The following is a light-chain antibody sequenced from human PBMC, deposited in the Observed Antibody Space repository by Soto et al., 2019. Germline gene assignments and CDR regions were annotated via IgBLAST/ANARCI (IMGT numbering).Light chain of an antibody. CDR3: SSYTGSSTPVV. V-gene: IGLV2-14*01. CDR2: EVT. CDR1: GSDVGAYNY. J-gene: IGLJ2*01. Sequence: QSVLTQPASVSGSPGQSITISCTGSGSDVGAYNYVSWYQQYPGKAPKLMIFEVTNRPSGVSDRFSGSKSGNTASLTISSLQAEDEGNYFCSSYTGSSTPVVFGGGTKLTVL.